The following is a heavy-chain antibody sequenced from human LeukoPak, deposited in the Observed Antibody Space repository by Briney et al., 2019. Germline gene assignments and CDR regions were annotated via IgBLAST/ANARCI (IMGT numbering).Heavy chain of an antibody. CDR3: ARDPMATIFGAESPDY. CDR2: INPNSGGT. CDR1: GYTFTGYY. D-gene: IGHD5-24*01. Sequence: ASVKVSCRASGYTFTGYYMHWVRQAPGQGLEWMGWINPNSGGTNYAQKFQGRVTMTRDTSISTAYMELSRLRSDDTAVYYCARDPMATIFGAESPDYWGQGTLVTVSS. V-gene: IGHV1-2*02. J-gene: IGHJ4*02.